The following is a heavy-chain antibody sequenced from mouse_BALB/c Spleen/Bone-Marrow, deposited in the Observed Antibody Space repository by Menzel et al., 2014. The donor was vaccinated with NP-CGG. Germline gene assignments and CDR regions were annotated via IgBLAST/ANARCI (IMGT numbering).Heavy chain of an antibody. Sequence: QVQLKQSGAELVKPGASVKLSCKASGYTFTEYIIHWIKRRSGQGLEWIGWFFPGSGSIKYNEKFKDKATLTADKSSSTVYMELSRLTSEDSAVYFCARHEDLDIRRRLGAMDYWGQGTSVTVSS. CDR3: ARHEDLDIRRRLGAMDY. CDR2: FFPGSGSI. J-gene: IGHJ4*01. CDR1: GYTFTEYI. V-gene: IGHV1-62-2*01. D-gene: IGHD2-12*01.